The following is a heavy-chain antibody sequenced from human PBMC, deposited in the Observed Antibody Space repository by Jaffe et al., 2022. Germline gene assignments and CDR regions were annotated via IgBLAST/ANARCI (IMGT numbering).Heavy chain of an antibody. V-gene: IGHV1-2*02. J-gene: IGHJ3*02. CDR1: GYTFTGYY. CDR3: ARDLGALLLSDDAFDI. D-gene: IGHD3-22*01. CDR2: INPNSGGT. Sequence: QVQLVQSGAEVKKPGASVKVSCKASGYTFTGYYMHWVRQAPGQGLEWMGWINPNSGGTNYAQKFQGRVTMTRDTSISTAYMELSRLRSDDTAVYYCARDLGALLLSDDAFDIWGQGTMVTVSS.